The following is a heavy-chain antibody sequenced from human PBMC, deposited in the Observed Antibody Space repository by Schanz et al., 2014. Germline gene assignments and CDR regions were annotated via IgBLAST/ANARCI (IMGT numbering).Heavy chain of an antibody. CDR3: TRGGYSYALSAFDI. CDR2: INPNSGDT. CDR1: GYTFTSHG. J-gene: IGHJ3*02. Sequence: QVQLVQSGAEVKKPGASVKVSCKASGYTFTSHGISWVRQAPGQGLEWMGWINPNSGDTNYAQKFQGWVTMTRDTSISTAYMEVSRLRSEDTAVYYCTRGGYSYALSAFDIWGQGTMVTVSS. D-gene: IGHD5-18*01. V-gene: IGHV1-2*04.